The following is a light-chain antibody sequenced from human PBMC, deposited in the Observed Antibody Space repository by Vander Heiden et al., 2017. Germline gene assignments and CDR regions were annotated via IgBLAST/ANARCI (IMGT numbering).Light chain of an antibody. CDR1: KLGDKY. J-gene: IGLJ1*01. Sequence: SYELTQPPSVSVSPGQTASITCSGDKLGDKYACWYQQKPGQSPVLVIYQDSKRPSGIPERFSGSNSGNTATLTISGTQAMDEADYYGQAWDSSTVVFGTGTKVTVL. CDR3: QAWDSSTVV. V-gene: IGLV3-1*01. CDR2: QDS.